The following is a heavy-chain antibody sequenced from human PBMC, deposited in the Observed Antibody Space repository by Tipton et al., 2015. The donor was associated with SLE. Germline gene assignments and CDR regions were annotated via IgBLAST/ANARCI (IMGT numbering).Heavy chain of an antibody. V-gene: IGHV4-59*12. CDR1: GGYISSDY. J-gene: IGHJ6*03. CDR3: ARLAYNWGRFYNFNNYMDV. CDR2: LFYSGTT. Sequence: TLSLTCIVSGGYISSDYWSWVRQPPGKGLEWIGYLFYSGTTYYNPSLTTRVTISADVSTSTTYLRWGSLKASDTAMYYCARLAYNWGRFYNFNNYMDVWGKGTTVTVS. D-gene: IGHD7-27*01.